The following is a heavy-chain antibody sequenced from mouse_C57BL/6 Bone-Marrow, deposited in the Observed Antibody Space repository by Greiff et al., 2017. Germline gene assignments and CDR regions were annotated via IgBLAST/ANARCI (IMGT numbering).Heavy chain of an antibody. V-gene: IGHV1-62-2*01. J-gene: IGHJ4*01. CDR1: GYTFTEYT. CDR2: FYPGSGSI. CDR3: ARHEDYGSSFYYAMEY. D-gene: IGHD1-1*01. Sequence: QVQLQQSGAELVKPGASVKLSCKASGYTFTEYTIHWVKQRSGQGLEWIGWFYPGSGSIKYNEKFKDKATLTADKSSSTVSMGLSRLTAEDSAVYFCARHEDYGSSFYYAMEYWGQGTSVTVSS.